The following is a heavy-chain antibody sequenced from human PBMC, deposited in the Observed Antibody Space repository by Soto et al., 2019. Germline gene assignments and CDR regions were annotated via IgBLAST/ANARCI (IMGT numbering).Heavy chain of an antibody. CDR1: GYTFTSYG. J-gene: IGHJ4*02. Sequence: ASVKVSCKASGYTFTSYGISWVRQAPGQGLEWMGWISAYNGNTNYAQKLQGRVTMTTDTSTSTAYMELRSLRSDDTAVYYCARLIIKILGVVIPPGYWGQGTLVTVSS. D-gene: IGHD3-3*01. CDR3: ARLIIKILGVVIPPGY. CDR2: ISAYNGNT. V-gene: IGHV1-18*04.